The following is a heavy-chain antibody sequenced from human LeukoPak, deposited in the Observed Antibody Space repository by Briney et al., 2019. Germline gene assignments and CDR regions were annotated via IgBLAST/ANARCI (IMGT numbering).Heavy chain of an antibody. CDR1: GFTLRGKA. Sequence: GGPLRPSGAAPGFTLRGKARSGVGKAQGKGWGGVSAISGSGGSTYYADSVKGRFTISRDNSKNTLYLQMNSLRAEDTAVYYCASSWGPYYYGMDVWGQGTTVTVSS. CDR3: ASSWGPYYYGMDV. V-gene: IGHV3-23*01. J-gene: IGHJ6*02. CDR2: ISGSGGST. D-gene: IGHD3-16*01.